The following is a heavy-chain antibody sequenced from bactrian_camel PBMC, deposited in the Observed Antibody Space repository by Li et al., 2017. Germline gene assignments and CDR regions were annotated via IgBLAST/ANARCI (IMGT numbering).Heavy chain of an antibody. CDR2: IVRDGST. D-gene: IGHD1*01. J-gene: IGHJ4*01. CDR3: AADLGGDRRCMACVASRACY. V-gene: IGHV3S26*01. CDR1: GDTFRRYC. Sequence: VQLVESGGGSVQAGGSLRLSCQTSGDTFRRYCMNWFRQAPGKEREEVAAIVRDGSTSYADSVKGRFTISIDKDRNTLFLQMNSLKPEDTATYYCAADLGGDRRCMACVASRACYWGQGTQVTVS.